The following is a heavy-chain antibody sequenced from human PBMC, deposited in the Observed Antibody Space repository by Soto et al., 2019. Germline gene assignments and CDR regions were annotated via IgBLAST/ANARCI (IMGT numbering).Heavy chain of an antibody. J-gene: IGHJ3*01. CDR2: ISYDGSHE. Sequence: AGSLRLSCAASGFSFSNFGMHYVRQAPGKGLGWVAVISYDGSHEYYADSVRGRFTISRYNSKNTLNLQMNSLRPEDTALYYCAKDFSPEGRSPDGFDVWGQGTMVTVSS. CDR3: AKDFSPEGRSPDGFDV. V-gene: IGHV3-30*18. CDR1: GFSFSNFG.